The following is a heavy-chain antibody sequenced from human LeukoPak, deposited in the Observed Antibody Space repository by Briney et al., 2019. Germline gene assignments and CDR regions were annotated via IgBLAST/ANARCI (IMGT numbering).Heavy chain of an antibody. J-gene: IGHJ6*03. CDR2: IYYSGST. D-gene: IGHD2-2*01. CDR3: ARVIPYCSSTSCYSRGVYYMDV. CDR1: GVSISSYY. V-gene: IGHV4-59*01. Sequence: SETLSLTCTVSGVSISSYYWSWIRQPPGKGLEWIGYIYYSGSTNYNPSLKSRVTISVDTSKNQFSLKLSSVTAADTAVYYCARVIPYCSSTSCYSRGVYYMDVWGKGTTVTVSS.